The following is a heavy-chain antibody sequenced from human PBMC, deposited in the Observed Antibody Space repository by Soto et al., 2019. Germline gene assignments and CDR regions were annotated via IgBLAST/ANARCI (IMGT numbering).Heavy chain of an antibody. Sequence: PGGSLRLSCAASGFTFSSYGMHWVRQAPGKGLGWVAVISYDGSNKYYADSVKGRFTISRDNSKNTVYLQMTSLRGEDTVVYYCAKDSRGNYYDSSGFDYWGQGTRGTVSA. CDR3: AKDSRGNYYDSSGFDY. J-gene: IGHJ4*02. D-gene: IGHD3-22*01. V-gene: IGHV3-30*18. CDR1: GFTFSSYG. CDR2: ISYDGSNK.